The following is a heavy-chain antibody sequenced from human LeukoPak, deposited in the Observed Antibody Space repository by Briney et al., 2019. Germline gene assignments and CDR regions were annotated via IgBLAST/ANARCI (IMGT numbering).Heavy chain of an antibody. CDR1: GGSISSYY. Sequence: SETLSLTCTVSGGSISSYYWSWIRQPPGKGLEWIGRIYTSGSTNYNPSLKSRVTISVDTSKNQFSLKLSSVTAADTAVYYCARADLQGDWFDPWGQGTLVTVSS. CDR3: ARADLQGDWFDP. V-gene: IGHV4-4*08. D-gene: IGHD3-3*01. J-gene: IGHJ5*02. CDR2: IYTSGST.